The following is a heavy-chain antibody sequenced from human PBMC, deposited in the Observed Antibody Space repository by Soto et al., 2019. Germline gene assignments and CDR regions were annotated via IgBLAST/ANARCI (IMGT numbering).Heavy chain of an antibody. V-gene: IGHV4-59*08. CDR1: GGSMIXXY. J-gene: IGHJ6*02. Sequence: ETLSLTCTDSGGSMIXXYWSXXXXXXXXXXEWIGFIYYAGSTKYNPSLNSRVTISVDTSKNQFSLTVTPVTAADTAVYYCARLNGYCVSTGCHGYYGMDVWGQGTTVTVSS. CDR2: IYYAGST. CDR3: ARLNGYCVSTGCHGYYGMDV. D-gene: IGHD2-2*03.